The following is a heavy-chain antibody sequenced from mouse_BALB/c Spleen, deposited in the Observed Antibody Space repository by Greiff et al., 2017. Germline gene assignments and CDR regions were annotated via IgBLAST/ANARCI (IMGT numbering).Heavy chain of an antibody. J-gene: IGHJ2*01. V-gene: IGHV14-3*02. CDR2: IDPANGNT. D-gene: IGHD1-1*01. CDR1: GFNIKDTY. Sequence: VQLQQSGAELVKPGASVKLSCTASGFNIKDTYMHWVKQRPEQGLEWIGRIDPANGNTKYDPKFQGKATITADTSSNTAYLQLSSLTSEDTAVYYCASSITTLVATDYWGQGTTLTVSA. CDR3: ASSITTLVATDY.